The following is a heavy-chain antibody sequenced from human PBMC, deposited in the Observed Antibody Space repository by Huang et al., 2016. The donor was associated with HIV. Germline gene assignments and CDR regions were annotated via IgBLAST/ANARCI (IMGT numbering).Heavy chain of an antibody. J-gene: IGHJ4*02. V-gene: IGHV4-34*01. CDR3: ARGRGDARGFLGLDF. CDR1: GGSFSGSN. CDR2: IKHSGRT. Sequence: QVQLHQWGAGLLKPSETLSLTCAVYGGSFSGSNWTWIRQTPGKGLEGIGEIKHSGRTNYSPSLKRRVTISLDTAKNQFSLRLRSVTAADTAVYYWARGRGDARGFLGLDFWGQGTLVTVSS. D-gene: IGHD3-16*01.